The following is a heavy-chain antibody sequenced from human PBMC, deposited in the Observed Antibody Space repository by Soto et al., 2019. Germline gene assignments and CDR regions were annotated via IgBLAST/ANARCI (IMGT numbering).Heavy chain of an antibody. Sequence: SKHMSLTCNVPGRSINSYYWSWVRQPPGKGLEWIGYIYDSGITSYNPSLKSRVTMSADTSKNQFSLKLTSVTGADTAVYYCARTYDSNGYDNVGPAWGKG. CDR1: GRSINSYY. CDR2: IYDSGIT. CDR3: ARTYDSNGYDNVGPA. J-gene: IGHJ5*02. D-gene: IGHD3-22*01. V-gene: IGHV4-59*01.